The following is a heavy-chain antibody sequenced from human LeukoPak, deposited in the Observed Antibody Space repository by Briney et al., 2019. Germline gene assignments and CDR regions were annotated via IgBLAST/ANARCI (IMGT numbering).Heavy chain of an antibody. J-gene: IGHJ4*02. V-gene: IGHV1-24*01. CDR1: GYTLTELS. Sequence: GASVKVSCKVSGYTLTELSMHWVRQAPGKELEWMGGLDPEDGETIYAQKFQGRVTMTEDTSTDTAYMELSSLRSEDTAVYYCATPRRDQLLLGLDYWGQGTLVTVSS. CDR3: ATPRRDQLLLGLDY. CDR2: LDPEDGET. D-gene: IGHD2-2*01.